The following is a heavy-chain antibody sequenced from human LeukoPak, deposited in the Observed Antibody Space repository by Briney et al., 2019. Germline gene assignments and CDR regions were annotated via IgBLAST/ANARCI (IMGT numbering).Heavy chain of an antibody. D-gene: IGHD6-19*01. CDR2: ISAYNGNT. Sequence: ASVKVSCKASGYTFTSYGISWVRQAPGQGLEWMGWISAYNGNTNYAQKLQGRVTMTTDTSTSTAYMELRSLRSDDTAVYYCARDDPFPVAGTIDYWGRGTLVTVSS. CDR3: ARDDPFPVAGTIDY. V-gene: IGHV1-18*01. J-gene: IGHJ4*02. CDR1: GYTFTSYG.